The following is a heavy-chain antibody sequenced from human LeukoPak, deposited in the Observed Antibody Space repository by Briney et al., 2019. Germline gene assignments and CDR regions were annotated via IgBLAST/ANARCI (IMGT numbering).Heavy chain of an antibody. Sequence: GGSLRLSCAGSGFTFSSYSMNWVRQAPGKALEWVSSISSSSSYIYYADSVKGRFTISRDNAKNSLSLQMNSLRAEDTAVYYCARVERSSVVSYFDYWGQGTLVTVSS. CDR1: GFTFSSYS. CDR2: ISSSSSYI. V-gene: IGHV3-21*01. CDR3: ARVERSSVVSYFDY. D-gene: IGHD4-23*01. J-gene: IGHJ4*02.